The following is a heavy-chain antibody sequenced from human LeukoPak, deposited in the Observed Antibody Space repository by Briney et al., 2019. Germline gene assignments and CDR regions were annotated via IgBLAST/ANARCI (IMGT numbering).Heavy chain of an antibody. CDR2: IYSGGST. CDR1: GFVFEDYA. V-gene: IGHV3-NL1*01. CDR3: AKDLHYDSSGYYAAHEFDP. J-gene: IGHJ5*02. Sequence: GGSLRLSCVASGFVFEDYALHWVRQAPGKGLEWVSVIYSGGSTYYADSVKGRFTISRDNSKNTLYLQMNSLRAEDTAVYYCAKDLHYDSSGYYAAHEFDPWGQGTLVTVSS. D-gene: IGHD3-22*01.